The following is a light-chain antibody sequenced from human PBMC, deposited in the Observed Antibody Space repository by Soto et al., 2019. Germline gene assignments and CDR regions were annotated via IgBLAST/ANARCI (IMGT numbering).Light chain of an antibody. V-gene: IGLV1-44*01. Sequence: QSVLTQPPSASGTPGQRVTIPCSGSSSNIGSNTVNWYQQLPGTAPKLLIYSNNQRPSGVPDRFSGSKSGTSASLAISGLQSEDEADYYCAAWDDSLNALCVFGTGTKLTVL. J-gene: IGLJ1*01. CDR1: SSNIGSNT. CDR3: AAWDDSLNALCV. CDR2: SNN.